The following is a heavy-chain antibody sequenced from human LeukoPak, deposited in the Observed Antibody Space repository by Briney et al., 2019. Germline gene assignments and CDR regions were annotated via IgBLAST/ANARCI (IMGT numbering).Heavy chain of an antibody. V-gene: IGHV3-30*18. CDR3: AKDRRDGYNYFDY. Sequence: GGSLRLSCAASGFTFSSYGMHWVRQAPGKGLEWVAVISYDGSNKYYADSVKGRFTISRDNSKNTLYLQMNSLRAEDTAVYYCAKDRRDGYNYFDYWGQGTLVTVSS. CDR2: ISYDGSNK. J-gene: IGHJ4*02. CDR1: GFTFSSYG. D-gene: IGHD5-24*01.